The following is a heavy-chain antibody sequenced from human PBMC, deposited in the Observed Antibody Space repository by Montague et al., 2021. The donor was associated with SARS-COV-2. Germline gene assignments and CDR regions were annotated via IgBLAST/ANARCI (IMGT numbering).Heavy chain of an antibody. D-gene: IGHD3-22*01. Sequence: TLSLTCTVSGGSISSGGYYWSWIRQHPGKGLEWIGYIYYSGSTYYNPSLKSRVTISVATSKNQFSLKLSSVTAADAAVYYCARARITMIVVVNAFDFWGQGTMVTVSS. CDR3: ARARITMIVVVNAFDF. CDR2: IYYSGST. CDR1: GGSISSGGYY. J-gene: IGHJ3*01. V-gene: IGHV4-31*03.